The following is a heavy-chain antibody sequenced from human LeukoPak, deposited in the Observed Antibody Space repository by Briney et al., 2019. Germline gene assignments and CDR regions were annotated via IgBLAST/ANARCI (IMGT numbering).Heavy chain of an antibody. CDR1: GYTFTAYY. J-gene: IGHJ4*02. CDR3: ARESGSFDY. D-gene: IGHD1-26*01. V-gene: IGHV1-2*02. Sequence: ASVKVSCKTSGYTFTAYYLHWVRRAPGQGLEWMGWIDPNINGATYAQKFQGRVTMTRDTSISTAYMELSSLTSDDTAVYYCARESGSFDYWGQGTLVTVSS. CDR2: IDPNINGA.